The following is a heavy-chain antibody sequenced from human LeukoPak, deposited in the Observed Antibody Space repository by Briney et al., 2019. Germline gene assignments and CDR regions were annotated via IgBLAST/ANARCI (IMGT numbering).Heavy chain of an antibody. CDR3: TNSYGFSYYFDY. Sequence: PGGSLRLSCAASGFTFSSYWMHWVRQAPGKGLVWVSRINSDGSSTSYADSVKGRFTISRDNAKNTLYLQMNSLRAEDTAVYYCTNSYGFSYYFDYWGQGTLVTVSS. CDR2: INSDGSST. J-gene: IGHJ4*02. D-gene: IGHD5-18*01. CDR1: GFTFSSYW. V-gene: IGHV3-74*01.